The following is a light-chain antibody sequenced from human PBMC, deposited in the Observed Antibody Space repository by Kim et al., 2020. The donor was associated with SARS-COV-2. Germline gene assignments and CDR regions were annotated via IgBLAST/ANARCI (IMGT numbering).Light chain of an antibody. Sequence: DIQMTQSPSSVSASVGDRVTITCRASENIGNWLAWYQQRPGKAPSLLISSSSTLHSGVPSRFSGSGSGTDFTLTVSSLQPEDSAVYYCQQLNAFPLTFGGGTKVEI. CDR3: QQLNAFPLT. V-gene: IGKV1-12*01. CDR2: SSS. J-gene: IGKJ4*01. CDR1: ENIGNW.